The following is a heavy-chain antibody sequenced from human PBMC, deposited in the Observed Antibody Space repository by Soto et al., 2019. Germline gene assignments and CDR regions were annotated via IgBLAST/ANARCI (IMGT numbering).Heavy chain of an antibody. Sequence: GGSLRLSCAASGFTFSSYAMSWVRQAPGKGLEWVSSISGSGASTYYADSVKGRFTISRDNPKNTLYLQMNSLRAEDTIVYYCAKALGELSPESYDYWGQGTLVTVSS. CDR1: GFTFSSYA. CDR3: AKALGELSPESYDY. CDR2: ISGSGAST. D-gene: IGHD3-16*02. V-gene: IGHV3-23*01. J-gene: IGHJ4*02.